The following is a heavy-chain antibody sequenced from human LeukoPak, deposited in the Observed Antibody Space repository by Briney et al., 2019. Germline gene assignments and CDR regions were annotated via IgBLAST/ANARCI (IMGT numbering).Heavy chain of an antibody. CDR1: GFIFSNYW. CDR2: IKEDGDER. D-gene: IGHD3-22*01. CDR3: ARSRSGYYEDY. J-gene: IGHJ4*02. V-gene: IGHV3-7*01. Sequence: QPGGSLRLSCAASGFIFSNYWMSWVRQAPGKGPEWVANIKEDGDERYYADSVKGRFTISRDNAKNSLSLQVNSLRAEDTAVYYCARSRSGYYEDYWGQGTLVTVSS.